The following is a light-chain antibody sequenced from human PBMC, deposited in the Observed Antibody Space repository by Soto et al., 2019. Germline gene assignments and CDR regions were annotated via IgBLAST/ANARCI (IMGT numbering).Light chain of an antibody. Sequence: IQLTQSPSSLSAAVGDRVTITFRSSQGISSYLAWYQQKPGKAPKLLIYAASTLQSGVPSRFSGSGSGTDFTLTISSLQHEDFATYYCQQLNSYPLTFGGGTKVDIK. CDR3: QQLNSYPLT. J-gene: IGKJ4*01. V-gene: IGKV1-9*01. CDR1: QGISSY. CDR2: AAS.